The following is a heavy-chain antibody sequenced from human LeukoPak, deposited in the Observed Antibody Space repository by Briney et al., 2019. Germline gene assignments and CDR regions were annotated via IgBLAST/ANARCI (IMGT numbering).Heavy chain of an antibody. Sequence: GGSLRLSLAASGLTLNDYYMSWIRQAPGKGLEWVSYISSSGSTIYYADSVKGRYTISRDNAKNSLYLQMNSLRAEDTAVYYCARDGYSYGINWFDPWGQGTLVTVSS. J-gene: IGHJ5*02. CDR3: ARDGYSYGINWFDP. D-gene: IGHD5-18*01. V-gene: IGHV3-11*04. CDR2: ISSSGSTI. CDR1: GLTLNDYY.